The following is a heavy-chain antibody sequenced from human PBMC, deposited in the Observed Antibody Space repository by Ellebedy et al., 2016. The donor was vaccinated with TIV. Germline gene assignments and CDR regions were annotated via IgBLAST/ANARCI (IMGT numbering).Heavy chain of an antibody. CDR2: IDWEDVK. J-gene: IGHJ3*01. CDR1: GLSISTFGMS. D-gene: IGHD7-27*01. CDR3: ARGRLGILDAFDV. Sequence: SGPTLVKPTQTLTLTCSFSGLSISTFGMSVSWIRQPPGKAPEWVARIDWEDVKYYTPSLKTRLTISRDTSKNQVVLTVTNVDPLDTATYYCARGRLGILDAFDVWGQGTRVTVSS. V-gene: IGHV2-70*11.